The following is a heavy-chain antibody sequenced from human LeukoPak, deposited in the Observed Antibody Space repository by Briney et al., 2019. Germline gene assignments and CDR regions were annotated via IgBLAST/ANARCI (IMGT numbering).Heavy chain of an antibody. CDR2: INTNTGNP. J-gene: IGHJ4*02. CDR1: GYTFTSYA. CDR3: AVMITFGGVNTIFDY. Sequence: ASVKVSCRASGYTFTSYAMKWVRQAPGQGLEWMGRINTNTGNPTYAQGFTGRFVFSLDTSVSTAYLQISNLKAEDTAVYYCAVMITFGGVNTIFDYWGQGTLFTVSS. D-gene: IGHD3-16*01. V-gene: IGHV7-4-1*02.